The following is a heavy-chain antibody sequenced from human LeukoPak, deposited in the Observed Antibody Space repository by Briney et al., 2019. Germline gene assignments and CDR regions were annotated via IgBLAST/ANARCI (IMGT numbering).Heavy chain of an antibody. V-gene: IGHV3-30-3*01. CDR3: AKDSAAVAGMFDY. CDR2: ISYDGSNK. D-gene: IGHD6-19*01. CDR1: GFTFSSYA. Sequence: GRSLRLSCAASGFTFSSYAMHWVRQAPGKGLEWVAVISYDGSNKYYADSVKGRFTISRDNSKNTLYLQMNSLRAEDTAVYYCAKDSAAVAGMFDYWGQGTLVTVSS. J-gene: IGHJ4*02.